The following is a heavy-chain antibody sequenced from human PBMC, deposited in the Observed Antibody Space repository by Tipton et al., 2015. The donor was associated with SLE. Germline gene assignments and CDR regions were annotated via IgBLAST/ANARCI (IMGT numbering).Heavy chain of an antibody. CDR2: IYYSGNN. CDR1: GISISSDGSF. D-gene: IGHD2-15*01. V-gene: IGHV4-61*08. Sequence: LRLSCTVSGISISSDGSFWSWIRQPPGKGLEWIGYIYYSGNNNHNPSLKSRVTISVDTSKNQFSLKLSSVTAADTAVYYCARGLGCSGGGCYYGMDVWGQGTTVTVSS. J-gene: IGHJ6*02. CDR3: ARGLGCSGGGCYYGMDV.